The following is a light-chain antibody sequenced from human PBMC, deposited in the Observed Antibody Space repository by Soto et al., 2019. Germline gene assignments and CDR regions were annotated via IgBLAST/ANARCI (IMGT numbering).Light chain of an antibody. J-gene: IGLJ3*02. Sequence: QSALAQPASVSGSPGQSITISCTGTSSDVGGYNYVSWYQQHPGKAPKLMIYDVSNRPSGVSNRFSGSKSGNTASLTISGLQAEDEADYYCRSYTSSSTWVFGGVTKLTVL. CDR1: SSDVGGYNY. CDR2: DVS. CDR3: RSYTSSSTWV. V-gene: IGLV2-14*03.